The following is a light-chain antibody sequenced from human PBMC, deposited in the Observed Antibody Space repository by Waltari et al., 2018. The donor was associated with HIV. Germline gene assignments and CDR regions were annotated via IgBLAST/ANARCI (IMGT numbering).Light chain of an antibody. CDR1: QGVGSY. Sequence: IQLTQSPSFLSASVGDRVRITCRATQGVGSYLAWYQKKPGKAPKLLIYAMSVLQSGVPSRFSGSGSGTEFTLTISGLQPEDLATYFCQQLKTYPVTFGGGTKV. V-gene: IGKV1-9*01. J-gene: IGKJ4*01. CDR3: QQLKTYPVT. CDR2: AMS.